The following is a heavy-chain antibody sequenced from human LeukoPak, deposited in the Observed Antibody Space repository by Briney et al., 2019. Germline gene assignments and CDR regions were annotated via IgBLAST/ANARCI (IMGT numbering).Heavy chain of an antibody. D-gene: IGHD3-22*01. CDR3: ARLSLPQYYYDSSGYYGNFQH. J-gene: IGHJ1*01. V-gene: IGHV4-34*01. CDR1: GGSFSGYY. Sequence: KPSETPSLTCAVYGGSFSGYYWSWIRQPPGKGLEWIGEIYHSGGTYYNPSLKSRVTMSVDTSKNQFSLKLSSVTAADTAVYYCARLSLPQYYYDSSGYYGNFQHWGQGTLATVSS. CDR2: IYHSGGT.